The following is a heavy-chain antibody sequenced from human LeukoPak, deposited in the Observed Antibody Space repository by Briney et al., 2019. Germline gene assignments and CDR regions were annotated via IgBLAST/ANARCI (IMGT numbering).Heavy chain of an antibody. J-gene: IGHJ4*02. V-gene: IGHV3-7*01. CDR1: GFTFSSYW. CDR2: IKQDGSEK. D-gene: IGHD3-3*01. Sequence: HTGGSLRLSCAASGFTFSSYWMSWVRQAPGKGLEWVANIKQDGSEKYYVDSVKGRFTISRDNAKNSLYLQMNSLRAEDTAVYYCARGPPGFLRFLEWGFPLDYWGQGTLVPVSS. CDR3: ARGPPGFLRFLEWGFPLDY.